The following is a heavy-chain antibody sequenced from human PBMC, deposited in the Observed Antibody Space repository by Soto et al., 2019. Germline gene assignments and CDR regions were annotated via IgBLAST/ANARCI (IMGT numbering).Heavy chain of an antibody. V-gene: IGHV4-34*01. J-gene: IGHJ1*01. CDR1: GGSFSGYY. CDR2: TNHSGST. CDR3: ARCSRSGWYLSYFQH. D-gene: IGHD6-19*01. Sequence: PSETLSLTCAVYGGSFSGYYWSWIRQPPGKGLEWIGETNHSGSTNYNPSLKSRVTISVDTSKNQFSLKLSSVTAADTAVYYCARCSRSGWYLSYFQHWGEGTLVTVSS.